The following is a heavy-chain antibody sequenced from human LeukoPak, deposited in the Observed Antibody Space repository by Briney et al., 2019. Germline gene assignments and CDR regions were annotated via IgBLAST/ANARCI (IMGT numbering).Heavy chain of an antibody. V-gene: IGHV3-7*01. J-gene: IGHJ6*02. CDR2: IKQDGSEK. CDR1: GFTFSSYR. CDR3: ARDVPAAIPPYGMDV. Sequence: GGSLRLSCAASGFTFSSYRMSWVRQAPGKGLEWVANIKQDGSEKYYVDSVKGRFTISRDNAKNSLYLQMNSLRAEDTAVYYCARDVPAAIPPYGMDVWGQGTTVTVSS. D-gene: IGHD2-2*01.